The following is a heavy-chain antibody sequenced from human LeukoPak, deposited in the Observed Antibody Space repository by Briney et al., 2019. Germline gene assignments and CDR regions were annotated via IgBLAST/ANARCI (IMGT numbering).Heavy chain of an antibody. Sequence: PGGSLRLSCAASGFTFSSYAMSWVRQAPGRGLEWVSAISGSGGSTYYADSVKGRFTISRDNSKNTLYLQMNSLRAEDTAVYYCAKELDDSSGYPAEYWGQGTLVTVSS. J-gene: IGHJ4*02. V-gene: IGHV3-23*01. CDR3: AKELDDSSGYPAEY. D-gene: IGHD3-22*01. CDR1: GFTFSSYA. CDR2: ISGSGGST.